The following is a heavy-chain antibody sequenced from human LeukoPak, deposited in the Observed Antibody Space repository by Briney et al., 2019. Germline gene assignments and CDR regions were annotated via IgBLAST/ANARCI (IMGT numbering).Heavy chain of an antibody. CDR1: GGTFRSYA. CDR2: IIPIFDLA. J-gene: IGHJ4*02. V-gene: IGHV1-69*10. CDR3: ARDNDLRDPPHFDY. Sequence: ASVKVSCKAPGGTFRSYAISWLRQAPGQGLEWMGGIIPIFDLAKYSPKFQGRVTITADKSTRTAYMELSSLRSEDTAVYYCARDNDLRDPPHFDYWGQGTLVTVSS. D-gene: IGHD3/OR15-3a*01.